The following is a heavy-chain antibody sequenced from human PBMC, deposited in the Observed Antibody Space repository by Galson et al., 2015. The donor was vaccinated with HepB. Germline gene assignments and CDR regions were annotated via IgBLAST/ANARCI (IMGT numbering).Heavy chain of an antibody. CDR3: ARDRAHQGGATPGNFYYVMDV. CDR2: MYYSGST. V-gene: IGHV4-59*01. D-gene: IGHD6-13*01. J-gene: IGHJ6*02. Sequence: SETLSLTCTVSGGSTSSYYWSWIRQPPGKGLEWIGNMYYSGSTNYNPSLMSQVIISVDTSTTQFSLKLSSVTAADPAVYYCARDRAHQGGATPGNFYYVMDVWGQGTTVTVSS. CDR1: GGSTSSYY.